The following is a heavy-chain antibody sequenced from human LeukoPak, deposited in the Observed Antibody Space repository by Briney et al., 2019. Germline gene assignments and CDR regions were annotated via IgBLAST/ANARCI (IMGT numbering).Heavy chain of an antibody. CDR3: ATSIAVAGTPFDY. CDR2: IYYSGST. V-gene: IGHV4-59*01. CDR1: GGSISSYY. Sequence: SETLSLTCTVSGGSISSYYWSWIRQPPGKGLEWIGYIYYSGSTNYNPSLKSRVTISVDTSKNQFSLKLSSVTAADTAVYYCATSIAVAGTPFDYWGQGTLVTVSS. D-gene: IGHD6-19*01. J-gene: IGHJ4*02.